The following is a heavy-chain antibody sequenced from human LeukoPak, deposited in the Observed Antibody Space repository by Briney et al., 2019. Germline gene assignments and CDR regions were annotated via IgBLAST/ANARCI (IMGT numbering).Heavy chain of an antibody. J-gene: IGHJ4*02. CDR1: GGTFSSYA. D-gene: IGHD6-25*01. CDR3: AKDIERSPGIATGFDY. V-gene: IGHV1-69*04. CDR2: IIPILGIA. Sequence: SVKVSCKASGGTFSSYAISWVRQAPGQGLEWMGRIIPILGIANYAQKFQGRVTITADKSTSTAYMELSSLRSEDTAVYYCAKDIERSPGIATGFDYWGQGTLVTVSS.